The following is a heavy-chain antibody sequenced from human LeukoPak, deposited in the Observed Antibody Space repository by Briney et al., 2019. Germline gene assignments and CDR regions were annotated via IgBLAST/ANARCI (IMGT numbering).Heavy chain of an antibody. V-gene: IGHV5-51*01. CDR2: IYPGDSDT. J-gene: IGHJ4*02. Sequence: GEPLKISCKGSGYSFTSYWIGWVRQMPGKGLEWMGIIYPGDSDTRYSPSFQGQVTISADKSISTAYLQWSSLKASDTAMYYCARGGLYSSGWYSFDYWGQGTLVTVSS. CDR3: ARGGLYSSGWYSFDY. D-gene: IGHD6-19*01. CDR1: GYSFTSYW.